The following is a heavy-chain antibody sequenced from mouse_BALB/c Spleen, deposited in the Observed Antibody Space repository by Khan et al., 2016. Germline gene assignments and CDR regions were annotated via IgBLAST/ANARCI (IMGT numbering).Heavy chain of an antibody. Sequence: QIQLVQSGPELKKPGETVKISCKASGYTFTNYGVHWVKQAPGKGLKWMGWINTNTGAPTYAEEFKGRFAFSLETSASTAFLQIVNLKNEDTTTYFCARWYGNYALDYWGQGTSVTVSS. CDR2: INTNTGAP. V-gene: IGHV9-3*02. J-gene: IGHJ4*01. D-gene: IGHD2-10*02. CDR1: GYTFTNYG. CDR3: ARWYGNYALDY.